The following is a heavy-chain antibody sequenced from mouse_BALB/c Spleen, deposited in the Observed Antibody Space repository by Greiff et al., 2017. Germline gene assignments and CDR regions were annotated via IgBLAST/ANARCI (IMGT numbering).Heavy chain of an antibody. CDR2: ISSGGST. J-gene: IGHJ3*01. CDR3: ARGPHYYGSSLAWFAY. V-gene: IGHV5-6-5*01. Sequence: EVKLMESGGGLVKPGGSLKLSCAASGFTFSSYAMSWVRQTPEKRLEWVASISSGGSTYYPDSVKGRFTISRDNARNILYLQMSRLRSEDTAMYYCARGPHYYGSSLAWFAYWGQGTLVTVSA. CDR1: GFTFSSYA. D-gene: IGHD1-1*01.